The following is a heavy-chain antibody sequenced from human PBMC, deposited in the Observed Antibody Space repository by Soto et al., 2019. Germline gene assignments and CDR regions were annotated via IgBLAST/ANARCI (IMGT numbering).Heavy chain of an antibody. J-gene: IGHJ4*02. CDR3: SRDLENIPSF. CDR2: INNDGSST. D-gene: IGHD2-21*01. V-gene: IGHV3-74*01. Sequence: EVQLVESGGGLVQPGGSLRLSCAASGFTFSNYWMHCVRQAPGKGLVWVSRINNDGSSTSYADYVKGRFTISRDNAKNALYLQMNILRAEDTGVYYCSRDLENIPSFWGQGTLVTVSS. CDR1: GFTFSNYW.